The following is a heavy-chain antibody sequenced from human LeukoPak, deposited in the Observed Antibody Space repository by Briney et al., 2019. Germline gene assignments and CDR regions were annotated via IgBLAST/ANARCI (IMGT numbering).Heavy chain of an antibody. J-gene: IGHJ5*02. CDR2: ISYSGST. D-gene: IGHD6-13*01. CDR1: GGSIISSSYY. Sequence: ETLSLTCTVSGGSIISSSYYWGWIRQPPGKGLEWIGDISYSGSTYYNPSLKSRVTISVDTSKNQFSLKLSSVTATDTAVYYCASGGSSSWYRWFDPWGQGTLVTVSS. CDR3: ASGGSSSWYRWFDP. V-gene: IGHV4-39*01.